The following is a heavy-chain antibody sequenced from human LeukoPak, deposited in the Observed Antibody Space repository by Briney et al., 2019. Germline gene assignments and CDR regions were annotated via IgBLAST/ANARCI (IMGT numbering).Heavy chain of an antibody. J-gene: IGHJ4*02. D-gene: IGHD4-17*01. CDR2: ISGSGGST. Sequence: GGSLRLSCTASGFTFSNYAMSWVRQAPGKGLEWVLAISGSGGSTYYADSVKGRFTISRDNSKNTLYLQMNSLRAEDTAVYYCAKVMSYGDYVVDYWGQGTLVTVSS. CDR3: AKVMSYGDYVVDY. CDR1: GFTFSNYA. V-gene: IGHV3-23*01.